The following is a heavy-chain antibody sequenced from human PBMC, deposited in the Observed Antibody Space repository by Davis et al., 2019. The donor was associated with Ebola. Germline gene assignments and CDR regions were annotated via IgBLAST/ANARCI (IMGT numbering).Heavy chain of an antibody. Sequence: ASVKVSCKASGYTFTSYGISWVRQAPGQGLEWMGWISAYNGNTNYAQKLQGRVTMTTDTSTSTAYMELRSLRSDDTAVYYCASSSGYCSGGSCQNYGMDVWGQGTTVTVSS. V-gene: IGHV1-18*01. CDR1: GYTFTSYG. J-gene: IGHJ6*02. CDR2: ISAYNGNT. D-gene: IGHD2-15*01. CDR3: ASSSGYCSGGSCQNYGMDV.